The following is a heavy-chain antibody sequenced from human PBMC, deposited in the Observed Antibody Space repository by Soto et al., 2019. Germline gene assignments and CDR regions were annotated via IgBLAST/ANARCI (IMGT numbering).Heavy chain of an antibody. Sequence: ASVKVSCKASGYTFTSYGISWVRQAPGQGLEWMGWISAYNGNTNYAQKLQGRVTMTTDTSTRTAYMELRSLRSDDTAVYYCARRYCSGGSCPELNWFDPWGQGTLVTVSS. D-gene: IGHD2-15*01. V-gene: IGHV1-18*01. CDR2: ISAYNGNT. CDR3: ARRYCSGGSCPELNWFDP. CDR1: GYTFTSYG. J-gene: IGHJ5*02.